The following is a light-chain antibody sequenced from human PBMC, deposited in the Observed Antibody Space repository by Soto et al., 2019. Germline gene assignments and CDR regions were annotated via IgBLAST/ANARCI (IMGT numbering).Light chain of an antibody. CDR3: QQYNDWPTIT. V-gene: IGKV3-15*01. J-gene: IGKJ5*01. Sequence: EIVMTQSPDTLSVSPGERATLSCRASQSVSGNLAWYQQKPGQAPRLLIYGASTRATGLPARFSGSGSGTEFTLTISSLQSEDFAVYYCQQYNDWPTITFGQGIRLEIK. CDR2: GAS. CDR1: QSVSGN.